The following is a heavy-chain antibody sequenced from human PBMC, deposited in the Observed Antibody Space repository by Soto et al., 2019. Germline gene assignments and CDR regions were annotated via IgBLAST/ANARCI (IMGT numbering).Heavy chain of an antibody. CDR3: ARDIGVAADDY. V-gene: IGHV3-7*04. CDR2: IKPDGSDK. D-gene: IGHD6-19*01. Sequence: GGSLRLSCAASGFAFSNYWMSWVRQAPGKGLEWVTNIKPDGSDKYYADSVKGRFTISRDNAKNSVYLQMNSLRAEDTAVYYCARDIGVAADDYWGQGTLVTVSS. J-gene: IGHJ4*02. CDR1: GFAFSNYW.